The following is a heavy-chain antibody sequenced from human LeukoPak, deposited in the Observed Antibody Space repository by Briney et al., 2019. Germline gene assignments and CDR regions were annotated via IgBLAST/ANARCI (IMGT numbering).Heavy chain of an antibody. J-gene: IGHJ4*02. CDR2: INPNSGGT. Sequence: ASVTVSCTASGYTFTGYYMHWVRQAPGQGLEWMGWINPNSGGTNYAQKFQGWVTMTRDTSISTAYMELSRLRSDDTAVYYCARSVGDYDFDYWGQGTLVTVSS. D-gene: IGHD4-17*01. CDR1: GYTFTGYY. CDR3: ARSVGDYDFDY. V-gene: IGHV1-2*04.